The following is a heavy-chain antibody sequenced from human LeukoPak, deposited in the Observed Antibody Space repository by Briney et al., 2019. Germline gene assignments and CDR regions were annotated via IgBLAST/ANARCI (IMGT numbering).Heavy chain of an antibody. CDR3: ARLTPYSGSPLGDY. CDR2: ISYSGST. D-gene: IGHD1-26*01. CDR1: GGSISSSSNF. Sequence: PSEALSLTCTVSGGSISSSSNFWGWIRQPPGKGLEWIGSISYSGSTYYNPSLKSRVTISVDTSKNQFSLKLSSVNAADTTVYYCARLTPYSGSPLGDYWGQGTLVTVSS. J-gene: IGHJ4*02. V-gene: IGHV4-39*01.